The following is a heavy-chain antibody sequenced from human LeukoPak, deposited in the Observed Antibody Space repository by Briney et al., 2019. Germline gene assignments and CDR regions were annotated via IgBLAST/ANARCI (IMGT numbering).Heavy chain of an antibody. CDR2: IYYSGST. CDR1: GGSISSYY. D-gene: IGHD4-11*01. Sequence: KTSETLSLTCTVSGGSISSYYWSWIRQPPGKGLEWIGYIYYSGSTNYNPSLKSRVTISVDTSKNQFSLKLSSVTAADTAVYYCAREVRNYSNYIIRLFDTWGQGTMVTVSS. CDR3: AREVRNYSNYIIRLFDT. V-gene: IGHV4-59*01. J-gene: IGHJ3*02.